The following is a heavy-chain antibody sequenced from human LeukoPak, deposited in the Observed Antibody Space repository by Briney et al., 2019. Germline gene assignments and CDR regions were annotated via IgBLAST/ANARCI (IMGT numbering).Heavy chain of an antibody. V-gene: IGHV4-59*10. CDR3: AVDYAGGRHY. D-gene: IGHD4-17*01. CDR2: IYTSGST. CDR1: GGSFSGYY. J-gene: IGHJ4*02. Sequence: SETPSLTCAVYGGSFSGYYWSWIRQPAGKGLEWIGRIYTSGSTNYNPSLKSRVTMSVDTSKNQFSLKLSSVTAADTAVYYCAVDYAGGRHYWGQGTLVTVSS.